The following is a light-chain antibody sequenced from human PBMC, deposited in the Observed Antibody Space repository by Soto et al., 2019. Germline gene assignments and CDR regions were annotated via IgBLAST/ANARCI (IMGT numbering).Light chain of an antibody. CDR2: KAS. J-gene: IGKJ1*01. CDR1: QSISSW. V-gene: IGKV1-5*03. CDR3: QQYST. Sequence: DIQMTQSPSTLSASVGERVTITCRASQSISSWLAWYQQKPGKAPKLLIYKASSLESGVPSRFSGSGSGTEFTLTISSLQPDDFTTYYCQQYSTFGQGTKVEIK.